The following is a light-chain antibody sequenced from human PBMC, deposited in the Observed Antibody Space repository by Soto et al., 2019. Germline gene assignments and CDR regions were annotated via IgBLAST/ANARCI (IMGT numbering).Light chain of an antibody. CDR3: QQFGASLTWT. J-gene: IGKJ1*01. CDR1: QSVSSY. Sequence: EIVLTHSPTTLSLSPGLRSSLSCRASQSVSSYLAWYQQKPGQPPRLLIYGASSRATGIPDRFSGSGSGTDFTLTISRLEPADFAVYYCQQFGASLTWTFGQGTKVDIK. CDR2: GAS. V-gene: IGKV3-20*01.